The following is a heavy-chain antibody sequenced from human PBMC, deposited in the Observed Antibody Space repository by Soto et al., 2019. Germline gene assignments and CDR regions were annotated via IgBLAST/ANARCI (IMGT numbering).Heavy chain of an antibody. V-gene: IGHV3-23*01. CDR3: AKRQGTGLAAKNFDF. Sequence: EVQLLESGGGLVQPGGSLRLSCAASGFTFSNYAMSWVRQAPGRGLEWVSGISDGGDLIYYADSVKGRFSMSRDNSKNMLYLQMTNLRAEDTAIYFCAKRQGTGLAAKNFDFWGQGTLVTVSS. D-gene: IGHD2-15*01. J-gene: IGHJ4*02. CDR1: GFTFSNYA. CDR2: ISDGGDLI.